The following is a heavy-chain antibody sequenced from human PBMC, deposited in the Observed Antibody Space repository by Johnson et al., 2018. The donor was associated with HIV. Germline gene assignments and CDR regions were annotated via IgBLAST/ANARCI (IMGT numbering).Heavy chain of an antibody. CDR2: ISYDGSNK. D-gene: IGHD2-15*01. Sequence: QVQLVESVGGVVQPGRSLRLSCAASGFTFSSYAMHWVRQAPGKGLEWVAVISYDGSNKYYADSVKGLFTISRDNSKNTLYLQMNSLRAEDTAVYYCARESRGVVVVTQGAFDIWGQGTMVTVSS. V-gene: IGHV3-30*04. J-gene: IGHJ3*02. CDR3: ARESRGVVVVTQGAFDI. CDR1: GFTFSSYA.